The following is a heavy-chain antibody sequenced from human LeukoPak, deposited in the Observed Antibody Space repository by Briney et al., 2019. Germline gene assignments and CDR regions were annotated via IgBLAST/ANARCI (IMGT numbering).Heavy chain of an antibody. Sequence: SETLSLTCTVSGGSISSYYWSWIRQPPGKGLEWIGYIYYSGSTNYNPSLKSRVTISVDTSKNQFSLKLSSVTAADTAVYYCARGGYGYSYGYNPDAFDIRGQGTMVTVSS. J-gene: IGHJ3*02. CDR1: GGSISSYY. CDR3: ARGGYGYSYGYNPDAFDI. V-gene: IGHV4-59*01. CDR2: IYYSGST. D-gene: IGHD5-18*01.